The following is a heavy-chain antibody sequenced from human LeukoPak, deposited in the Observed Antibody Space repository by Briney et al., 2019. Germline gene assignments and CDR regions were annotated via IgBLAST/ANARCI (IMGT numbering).Heavy chain of an antibody. CDR2: IYTIGST. CDR1: GDSISRRSYY. Sequence: SSETLSLTCTVSGDSISRRSYYWSWIRQPAGKGLEWIGRIYTIGSTNYNPSLKSRVTTSVDTSKNQFSLNLTSVTAADTAVYYCARGVIVGASIDYFDYWGQGTLVTVSS. J-gene: IGHJ4*02. D-gene: IGHD1-26*01. V-gene: IGHV4-61*02. CDR3: ARGVIVGASIDYFDY.